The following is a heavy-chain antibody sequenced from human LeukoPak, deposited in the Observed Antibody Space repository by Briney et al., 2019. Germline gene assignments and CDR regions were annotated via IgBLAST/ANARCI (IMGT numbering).Heavy chain of an antibody. V-gene: IGHV3-21*01. CDR1: GFTFSSYS. CDR2: ISSSSYI. J-gene: IGHJ4*02. D-gene: IGHD1-1*01. CDR3: ARDRTGTAFGY. Sequence: GGSLRLSCAASGFTFSSYSMNWVRQAPGKGLEWVSSISSSSYIYYADSVKGRFTISRDNAKNSLYLQMNSLRAEDTAVYYCARDRTGTAFGYWGQGTLVTVSS.